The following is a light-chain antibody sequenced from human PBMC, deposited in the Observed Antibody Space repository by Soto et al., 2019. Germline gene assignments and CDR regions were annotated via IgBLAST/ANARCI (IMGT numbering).Light chain of an antibody. J-gene: IGKJ3*01. CDR1: QSVTSN. Sequence: EIVLTQSPATLSLSPGERATLSCRASQSVTSNLAWYQQKPGQAPRLLIYDASNRATGIPARFSGSGSGTAFTLTISSLEPEDFAVYYCQQRNNLPTFGPGTKVDIK. V-gene: IGKV3-11*01. CDR2: DAS. CDR3: QQRNNLPT.